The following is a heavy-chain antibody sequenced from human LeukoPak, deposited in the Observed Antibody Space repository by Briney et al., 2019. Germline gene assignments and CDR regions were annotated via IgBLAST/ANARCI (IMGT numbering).Heavy chain of an antibody. V-gene: IGHV3-7*01. CDR2: IKQDGSEK. CDR1: GFTFSSYW. J-gene: IGHJ4*02. CDR3: ARDHVHSYFDY. Sequence: GGSLRLSCAASGFTFSSYWMSWVRQAPGKGLEWVANIKQDGSEKYYVDSVKGRFAISRDNAKNSLYLQMNSLRAEDTAVYYCARDHVHSYFDYWGQGTLVTVSS. D-gene: IGHD6-6*01.